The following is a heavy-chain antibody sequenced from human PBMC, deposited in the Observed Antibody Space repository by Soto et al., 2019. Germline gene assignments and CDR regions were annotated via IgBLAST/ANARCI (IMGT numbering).Heavy chain of an antibody. Sequence: KPSETLSLTCTVSGGSISSGGYYWSWIRQHPGKGLEWIGYIYYSGSTYYNPSLKSRVTISVDTSKNQFSLKLSSVTAADTAVYYCARDRRSGETYYYGSGKYNYYYGMDVWGQGTTVTVSS. V-gene: IGHV4-31*03. J-gene: IGHJ6*02. CDR3: ARDRRSGETYYYGSGKYNYYYGMDV. CDR1: GGSISSGGYY. CDR2: IYYSGST. D-gene: IGHD3-10*01.